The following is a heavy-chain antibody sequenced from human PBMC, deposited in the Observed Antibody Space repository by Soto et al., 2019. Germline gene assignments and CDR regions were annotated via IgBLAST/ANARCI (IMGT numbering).Heavy chain of an antibody. J-gene: IGHJ5*02. CDR3: ERAPRNPHTYYYNSSGPGGWFDP. V-gene: IGHV4-31*03. CDR2: IYYSGST. Sequence: SETLSLTRTVSGGSISSGGYYWSWIRQHPGKGLEWIGYIYYSGSTYYNPSLKSRVTISVDTSKNQFSLKLSSVTAADTAVYYCERAPRNPHTYYYNSSGPGGWFDPWGQGTLVTVSS. D-gene: IGHD3-22*01. CDR1: GGSISSGGYY.